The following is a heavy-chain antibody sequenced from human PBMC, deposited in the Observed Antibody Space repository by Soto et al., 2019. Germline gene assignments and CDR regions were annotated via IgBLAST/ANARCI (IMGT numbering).Heavy chain of an antibody. CDR3: ARAPTIFGVVPFNYYYYYGMDV. CDR1: GYTFTSYA. CDR2: INAGNGNT. V-gene: IGHV1-3*01. J-gene: IGHJ6*02. Sequence: ASVKVSCKASGYTFTSYAMHWVRQAPGQRLEWMGWINAGNGNTKYSQKLQGRVTITRDTSASTAYMELSSLRSEDTAVYYCARAPTIFGVVPFNYYYYYGMDVWGQGTTVTVSS. D-gene: IGHD3-3*01.